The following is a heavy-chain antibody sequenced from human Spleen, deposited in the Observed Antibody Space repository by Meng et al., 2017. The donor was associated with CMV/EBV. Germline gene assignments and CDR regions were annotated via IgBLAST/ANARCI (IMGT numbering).Heavy chain of an antibody. D-gene: IGHD6-19*01. CDR2: ISSSGGFI. V-gene: IGHV3-21*04. CDR1: GFTFSTYT. Sequence: GESLKISCAASGFTFSTYTMNWVRQAPGKGPEWVSSISSSGGFIYYADSLKGRFTISRDNAKNSLYLQMNSLRAEDTAVYYCAKDWGSGRSWAFDIWGQGTMVTVSS. CDR3: AKDWGSGRSWAFDI. J-gene: IGHJ3*02.